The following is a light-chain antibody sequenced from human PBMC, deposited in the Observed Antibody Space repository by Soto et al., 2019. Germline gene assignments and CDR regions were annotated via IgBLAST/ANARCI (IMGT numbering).Light chain of an antibody. Sequence: AIRMTQSPSSLSASTGDRVTITCRASQGISSYLAWYQQKPGKAPKLLIYAASTLQSGVPSRFSGSGSGTEFTLTISSLQSEDFGVYYCQHYNNWPLTFGGGTKVDIK. CDR3: QHYNNWPLT. CDR2: AAS. V-gene: IGKV1-8*01. J-gene: IGKJ4*01. CDR1: QGISSY.